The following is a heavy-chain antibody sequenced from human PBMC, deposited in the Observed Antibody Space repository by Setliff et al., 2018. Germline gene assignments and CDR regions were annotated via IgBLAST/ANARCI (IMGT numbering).Heavy chain of an antibody. J-gene: IGHJ5*01. CDR1: GITFINAW. Sequence: PGGSLRLSCSVSGITFINAWMTWVRQAPGKGPEWVGRIKSSRESATSDYGAPAKGRFTISRDDSKQMIFLQMHNLKTEDTGFYYCATGPRDSRNYLTWLGSWGQGTLVTVSS. V-gene: IGHV3-15*01. D-gene: IGHD3-22*01. CDR2: IKSSRESATS. CDR3: ATGPRDSRNYLTWLGS.